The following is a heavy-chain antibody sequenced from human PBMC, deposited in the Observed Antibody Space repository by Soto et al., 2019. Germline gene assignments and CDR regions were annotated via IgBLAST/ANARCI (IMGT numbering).Heavy chain of an antibody. V-gene: IGHV1-69*01. D-gene: IGHD3-10*01. CDR2: IIPVFGTP. CDR3: ARGGSTMVRGPLVYGLDV. Sequence: QVQLVQSGAEVKEPGSSVKVSCKAPGGTFRTFAISWVRQAPGQGPEWMGGIIPVFGTPNYAQKFQGRVTITADESTSTAYMELSSLRSEDTAVYYCARGGSTMVRGPLVYGLDVWGQGTTVTVSS. J-gene: IGHJ6*02. CDR1: GGTFRTFA.